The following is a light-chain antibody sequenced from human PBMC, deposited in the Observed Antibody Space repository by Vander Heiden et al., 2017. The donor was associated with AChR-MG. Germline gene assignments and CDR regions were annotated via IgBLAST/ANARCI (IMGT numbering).Light chain of an antibody. CDR1: QSVRTY. V-gene: IGKV3-11*01. CDR3: QQRSHWPPT. Sequence: EIVLTQSPTTLSLSPGERATLSCRASQSVRTYLAWYQHKPDQAPRLLIYDASSRATGIPARFSGSGSGTDFTLTISSLEPEDFAVYYCQQRSHWPPTFGQGTKVEIK. J-gene: IGKJ1*01. CDR2: DAS.